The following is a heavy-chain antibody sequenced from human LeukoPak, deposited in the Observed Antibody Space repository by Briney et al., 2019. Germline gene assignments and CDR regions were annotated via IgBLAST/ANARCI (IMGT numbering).Heavy chain of an antibody. D-gene: IGHD1-26*01. CDR2: IWYDGSNK. CDR3: ARERMGRYYFDY. CDR1: GFTFSSYG. J-gene: IGHJ4*02. Sequence: GGSLRLSCAASGFTFSSYGMHWVRQAPGKGLEWVAVIWYDGSNKYYADSVKGRFTISRDNSKNTLYLQMSSLRAEDTAVYYCARERMGRYYFDYWGQGTLVTVSS. V-gene: IGHV3-33*01.